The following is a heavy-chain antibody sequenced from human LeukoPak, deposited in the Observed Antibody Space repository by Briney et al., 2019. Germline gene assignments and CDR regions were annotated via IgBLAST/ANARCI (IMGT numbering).Heavy chain of an antibody. Sequence: SVKVSCKASGFTFTSSAVQWVRQARGQRLEWIGWIVVGCGNTNYAQKFQERVTITRDMSTSTAYMELSSLRSEDTAVYYCAARAAPNYDILTGNWFDPWGQGTLVTVSS. J-gene: IGHJ5*02. CDR2: IVVGCGNT. CDR1: GFTFTSSA. CDR3: AARAAPNYDILTGNWFDP. V-gene: IGHV1-58*01. D-gene: IGHD3-9*01.